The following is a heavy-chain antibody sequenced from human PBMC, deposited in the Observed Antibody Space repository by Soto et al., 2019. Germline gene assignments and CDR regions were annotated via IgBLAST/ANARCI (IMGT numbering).Heavy chain of an antibody. V-gene: IGHV1-3*01. CDR2: LNAGNGDT. CDR1: GYTFTNYA. J-gene: IGHJ6*03. Sequence: QAQLEQSGAEVKKPGASVKISCKASGYTFTNYAVHWLRQAPGQGLEWMGWLNAGNGDTKYSPTFQGRVTITRDTSASTAYMELSSLRSEDTAVYYCARQVIPYNSGSRDYFYYYYNYMDVWGKGTTVTVSS. D-gene: IGHD3-10*01. CDR3: ARQVIPYNSGSRDYFYYYYNYMDV.